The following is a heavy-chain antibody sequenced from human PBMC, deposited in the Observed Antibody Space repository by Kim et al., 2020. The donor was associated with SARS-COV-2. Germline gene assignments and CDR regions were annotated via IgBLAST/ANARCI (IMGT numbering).Heavy chain of an antibody. Sequence: SETLSLTCTVSGGSTSSYFWSWIRQTPGKGLEWIGWISNSARTSYSPSLESRVTLSLDTTNDQFSLRLSSVTAADTAIYYCARRHCSGAACFQDYWGQGTLVTVSS. CDR1: GGSTSSYF. CDR2: ISNSART. J-gene: IGHJ4*02. D-gene: IGHD2-21*02. V-gene: IGHV4-4*09. CDR3: ARRHCSGAACFQDY.